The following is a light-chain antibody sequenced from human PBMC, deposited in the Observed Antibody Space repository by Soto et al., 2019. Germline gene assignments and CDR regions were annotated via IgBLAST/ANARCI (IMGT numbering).Light chain of an antibody. CDR3: TSYTSSNPLV. V-gene: IGLV2-14*01. CDR1: NSDVGGYNY. Sequence: QSVLTQPASVSGSPGQSITISCTGTNSDVGGYNYVSWYQHHPGKAPKLLIFDVNNRPSGVSNRFSGSQSDTTASLTISGLQADDEADYYCTSYTSSNPLVFGGGTKLTVL. CDR2: DVN. J-gene: IGLJ2*01.